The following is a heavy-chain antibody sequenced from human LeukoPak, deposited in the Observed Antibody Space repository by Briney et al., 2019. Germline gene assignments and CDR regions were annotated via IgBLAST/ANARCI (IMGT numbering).Heavy chain of an antibody. V-gene: IGHV3-53*01. CDR3: ARGVEPLAANTLAY. J-gene: IGHJ4*02. CDR2: LYSDGNT. CDR1: GFTVITND. Sequence: GGSLILSCAASGFTVITNDMTWVRQAPGKGLEWVSVLYSDGNTKYADSVQGRFTISRDNSKNTLYLEMNSLSPDDTAVYYCARGVEPLAANTLAYWGQGTLVTDSS. D-gene: IGHD1-14*01.